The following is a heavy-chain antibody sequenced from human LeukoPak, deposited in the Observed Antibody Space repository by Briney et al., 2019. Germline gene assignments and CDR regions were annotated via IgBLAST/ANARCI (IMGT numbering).Heavy chain of an antibody. V-gene: IGHV4-59*08. CDR1: GGSISSYY. CDR3: ARRYYYDSSGYSVQTYYFDY. D-gene: IGHD3-22*01. Sequence: SETLSLTCTVSGGSISSYYWSWIRQPPGKGLEWIGYIYYSGSTNYNPSLKSRVTISVDTYKNQFSLKLSSVTAADTAVYYCARRYYYDSSGYSVQTYYFDYWGQGTLVTVSS. CDR2: IYYSGST. J-gene: IGHJ4*02.